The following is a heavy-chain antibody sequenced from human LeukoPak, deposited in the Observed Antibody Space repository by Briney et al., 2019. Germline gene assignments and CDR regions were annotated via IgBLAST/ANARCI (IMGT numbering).Heavy chain of an antibody. J-gene: IGHJ4*02. D-gene: IGHD3-3*02. V-gene: IGHV1-24*01. CDR3: ATHSKLDTKYYFDY. CDR1: GYTLTELS. Sequence: WASVKVSCKVSGYTLTELSMHWVRQAPGKGLEWMGGFDPEDGETIYAQKFQGRVTMTEDTSTDTAYMELSSLRSEDTAVYYCATHSKLDTKYYFDYWGQGTLVTVSS. CDR2: FDPEDGET.